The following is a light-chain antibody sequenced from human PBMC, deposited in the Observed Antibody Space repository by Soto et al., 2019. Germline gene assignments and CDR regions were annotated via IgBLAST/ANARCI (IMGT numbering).Light chain of an antibody. CDR2: DVS. CDR3: SSYTSSSTLPYV. V-gene: IGLV2-14*01. Sequence: QSVLTQPASVSGSPGQSITISCIATSSNVGGYNYVSWYQQHPGKAPKLMIYDVSNRPSGVSNRFSGSKSGNTASLTISGLQAEDEADYYCSSYTSSSTLPYVFGTGTKLTVL. CDR1: SSNVGGYNY. J-gene: IGLJ1*01.